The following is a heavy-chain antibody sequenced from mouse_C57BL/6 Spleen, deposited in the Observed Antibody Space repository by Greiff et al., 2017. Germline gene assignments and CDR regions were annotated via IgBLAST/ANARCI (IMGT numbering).Heavy chain of an antibody. D-gene: IGHD1-1*01. CDR1: GFSLTSYG. CDR2: LWGDGST. Sequence: VQRVESGPGLVAPSQSLSITCTVSGFSLTSYGVSWVRQPPGKGLEWLGVLWGDGSTNYHSAFISRMSISKDNSKSQVFLKLNSLQTDDTATYYCAKQGDYYGRWAMDCGGQGTSVTVSS. CDR3: AKQGDYYGRWAMDC. J-gene: IGHJ4*01. V-gene: IGHV2-3*01.